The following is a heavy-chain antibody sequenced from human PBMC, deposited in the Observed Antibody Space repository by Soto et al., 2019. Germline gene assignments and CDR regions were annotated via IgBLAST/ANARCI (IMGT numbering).Heavy chain of an antibody. CDR3: ARGGWSDNWFVP. CDR2: IYYSGST. V-gene: IGHV4-31*03. CDR1: GGSITSGGYY. Sequence: SETLSLTCTVSGGSITSGGYYWGWIRQHPGKGLEWIGHIYYSGSTSYNPSLKSRVSMSADTSKNQFSMKLSSVTAADTAVYYGARGGWSDNWFVPWGQGPLVTVSS. J-gene: IGHJ5*02. D-gene: IGHD6-19*01.